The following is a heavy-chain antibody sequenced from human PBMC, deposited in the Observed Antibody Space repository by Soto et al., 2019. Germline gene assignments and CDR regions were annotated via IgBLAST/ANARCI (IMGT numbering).Heavy chain of an antibody. J-gene: IGHJ5*02. Sequence: SETLSLTCAVYGGSFSGYYWSWIRQPPGKGLEWIGEINHSGSTNYNPSLKSRVTISVDTSKNQFSLKLSSVTAADTAVYYCARRLQYYDFWSGYYTPSNWFDPWGQGTLVTVSS. CDR1: GGSFSGYY. D-gene: IGHD3-3*01. V-gene: IGHV4-34*01. CDR3: ARRLQYYDFWSGYYTPSNWFDP. CDR2: INHSGST.